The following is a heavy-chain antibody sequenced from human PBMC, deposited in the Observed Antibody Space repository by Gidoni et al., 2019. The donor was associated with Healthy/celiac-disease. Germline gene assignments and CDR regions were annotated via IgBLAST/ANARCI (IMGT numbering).Heavy chain of an antibody. D-gene: IGHD3-10*01. CDR2: ISGSGGST. V-gene: IGHV3-23*01. CDR3: AKDRVLLWLRYFDY. Sequence: EVQRLESGGGLVQPRRSRRLSCAASGFTFSSYALSWDSQAPGKGLEWVSAISGSGGSTYDADSVKGRCTISRYNSKNTLYLQMNSLRAEDTAVYYCAKDRVLLWLRYFDYWGQGTLVTVSS. CDR1: GFTFSSYA. J-gene: IGHJ4*02.